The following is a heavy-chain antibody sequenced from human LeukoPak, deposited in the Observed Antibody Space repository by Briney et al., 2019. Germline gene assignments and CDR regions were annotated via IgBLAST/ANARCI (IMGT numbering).Heavy chain of an antibody. CDR3: VYVAYNWNPGSA. CDR1: GFPFSLYS. CDR2: ISGSGGST. D-gene: IGHD1-20*01. V-gene: IGHV3-21*06. J-gene: IGHJ5*02. Sequence: GGSLRLSCVASGFPFSLYSMNWVRQAPGKGLEWVSAISGSGGSTFHADSVKGRFTISRDNAKNSLYLQMNSLTAEDTAVYYCVYVAYNWNPGSAWGQGTLVTVSS.